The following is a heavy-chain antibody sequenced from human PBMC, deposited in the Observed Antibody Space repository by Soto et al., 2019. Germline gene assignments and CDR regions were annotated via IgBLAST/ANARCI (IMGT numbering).Heavy chain of an antibody. D-gene: IGHD3-22*01. Sequence: GGSLRLSCAASGFTFSSYAMHWVRQAPGKGLEWVAVISYDGSNKYYADSVKGRFTISRDNSKNTLYLQMNSLGAEDTAVYYCARNTMIYGMDVWGQGTTVTVSS. CDR1: GFTFSSYA. V-gene: IGHV3-30-3*01. J-gene: IGHJ6*02. CDR3: ARNTMIYGMDV. CDR2: ISYDGSNK.